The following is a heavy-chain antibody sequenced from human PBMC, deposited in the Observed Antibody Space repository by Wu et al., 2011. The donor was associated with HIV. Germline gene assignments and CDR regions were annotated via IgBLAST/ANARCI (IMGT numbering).Heavy chain of an antibody. CDR3: ARDWGGLEVPSGWKFDY. V-gene: IGHV1-46*01. CDR1: GYSFTNYD. J-gene: IGHJ4*02. D-gene: IGHD2-2*01. Sequence: QVQLVQSGTEMKKPGASVKVSCKASGYSFTNYDISWVRQAPGQGLEWMGIIDPSDGRAIYAQKFQGRVTMTRDTSTSTFYMELSSLISDDTAIYYCARDWGGLEVPSGWKFDYWGQGTLVTVSS. CDR2: IDPSDGRA.